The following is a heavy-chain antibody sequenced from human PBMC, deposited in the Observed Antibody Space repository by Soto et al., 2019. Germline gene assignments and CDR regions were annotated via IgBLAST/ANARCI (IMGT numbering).Heavy chain of an antibody. V-gene: IGHV4-34*01. CDR2: IDHSGST. Sequence: QVQLQQWGTGLLKPSETLSLTCAVYGGSFRGYYWTWIRQPPGKGLEWIGEIDHSGSTNYNPSLKSRVTISVDTSKNQFSLKLDSVTAADTAVYYCARVEYTYNYRGLDYWGQGTLVTVSS. D-gene: IGHD3-16*01. CDR1: GGSFRGYY. CDR3: ARVEYTYNYRGLDY. J-gene: IGHJ4*02.